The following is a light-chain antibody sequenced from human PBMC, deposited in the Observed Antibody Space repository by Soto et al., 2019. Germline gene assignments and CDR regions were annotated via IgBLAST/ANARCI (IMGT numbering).Light chain of an antibody. Sequence: QSVLTQPASVSGSPGQSITISCTGTSSDVGSYNLVSWYQQHPGKAPKLMIYEGSKRPSGVSNRFSGSKSGNTASLTISGLQAEDEGDYYCCSYAGSSTYVFGTRTKVT. CDR2: EGS. J-gene: IGLJ1*01. CDR3: CSYAGSSTYV. V-gene: IGLV2-23*01. CDR1: SSDVGSYNL.